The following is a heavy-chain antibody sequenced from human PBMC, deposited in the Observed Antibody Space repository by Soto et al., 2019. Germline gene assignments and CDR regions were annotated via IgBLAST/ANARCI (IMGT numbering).Heavy chain of an antibody. D-gene: IGHD6-13*01. Sequence: QVQLVESGGGVVQLGSSLRLSCVASGFTFSGYAMQWVGQPPGKGLDGVAVGAKDGDTKYYADSVKGRFTISRDNSKNTLYLQMNSLRAEDTAVYYCAKDAAAAGTFDYWGQGTLVTVSS. CDR3: AKDAAAAGTFDY. CDR1: GFTFSGYA. V-gene: IGHV3-30*18. J-gene: IGHJ4*02. CDR2: GAKDGDTK.